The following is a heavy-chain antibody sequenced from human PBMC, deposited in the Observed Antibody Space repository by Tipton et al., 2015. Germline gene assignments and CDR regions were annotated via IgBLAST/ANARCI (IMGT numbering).Heavy chain of an antibody. CDR1: GVSVTSGSFY. V-gene: IGHV4-61*01. D-gene: IGHD3-22*01. J-gene: IGHJ3*02. CDR3: ARGTKWLLLLKSFDI. CDR2: IYHTGST. Sequence: TLSLTCTVSGVSVTSGSFYWSWIRQSPGKGLEWIGYIYHTGSTIYNPSLKSRVTISLDRSKNQFSLRLTSVTAADTAMYYCARGTKWLLLLKSFDIWGQGTMVTVSS.